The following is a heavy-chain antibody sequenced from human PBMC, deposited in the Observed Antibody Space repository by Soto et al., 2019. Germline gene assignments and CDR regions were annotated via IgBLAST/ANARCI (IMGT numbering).Heavy chain of an antibody. CDR3: AKDTSSGYRYGYPGVDY. V-gene: IGHV3-23*01. CDR2: ITGSGRST. J-gene: IGHJ4*02. D-gene: IGHD5-18*01. CDR1: GFTFSSYA. Sequence: GGSLRLSCAASGFTFSSYAITWVRQAPEKGLEWVSSITGSGRSTYYADSVKGRFTISRDNSKNTLFLQMNSLRAEDTAVYYCAKDTSSGYRYGYPGVDYWGQGTLVTVSS.